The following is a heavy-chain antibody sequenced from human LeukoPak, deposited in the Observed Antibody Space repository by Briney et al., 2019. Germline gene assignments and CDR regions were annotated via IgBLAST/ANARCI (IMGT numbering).Heavy chain of an antibody. J-gene: IGHJ4*02. CDR2: ISWNSGSI. CDR3: AKDMRRYYGSGSSYYFDY. CDR1: GFTFDDYA. V-gene: IGHV3-9*01. D-gene: IGHD3-10*01. Sequence: SLRLSCAASGFTFDDYAMHWVRQAPGKGLEWVSGISWNSGSIGYADSVKGRFTISRDNAKNSLYLQMNSLRAEDTALYYCAKDMRRYYGSGSSYYFDYWGQGTLVTVSS.